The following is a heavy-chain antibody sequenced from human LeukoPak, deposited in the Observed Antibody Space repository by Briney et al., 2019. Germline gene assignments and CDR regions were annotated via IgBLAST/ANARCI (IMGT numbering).Heavy chain of an antibody. J-gene: IGHJ4*02. D-gene: IGHD1-26*01. CDR1: GFTFTSSA. V-gene: IGHV1-58*01. CDR2: IVVGSGNT. Sequence: GASVKVSCKASGFTFTSSAVQWVRQARGQRLEWIGWIVVGSGNTNYAQKFQERVTITRDMSTSTAYMELSSLRSEDTAVYYCARGVVGATTGAYSFDYWGRGTLVTVSS. CDR3: ARGVVGATTGAYSFDY.